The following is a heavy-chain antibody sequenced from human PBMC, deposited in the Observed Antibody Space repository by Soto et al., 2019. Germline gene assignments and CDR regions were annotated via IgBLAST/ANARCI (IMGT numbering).Heavy chain of an antibody. CDR2: TIARFGSA. CDR3: ARDQDSDNYVYAGSQEPYGMDV. J-gene: IGHJ6*02. CDR1: GGTFSSDF. D-gene: IGHD3-16*01. V-gene: IGHV1-69*06. Sequence: SVKVSCKASGGTFSSDFISWVRQAPGQVLEWVGGTIARFGSANFAQKFQGRVTITADRFTSTVYMELSSLTSEDTATYYCARDQDSDNYVYAGSQEPYGMDVWGQGTTVTVSS.